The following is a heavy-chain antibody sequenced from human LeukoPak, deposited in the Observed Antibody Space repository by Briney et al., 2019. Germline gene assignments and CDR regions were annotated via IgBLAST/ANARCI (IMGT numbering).Heavy chain of an antibody. D-gene: IGHD2-21*02. CDR2: ISYDGSNK. CDR3: AKDLYAYCGGDCYFDY. CDR1: GFTFSSHA. Sequence: PGGSLRLSCAASGFTFSSHALHWVRQAPGKGLEWVAVISYDGSNKYYADSVKGRFTISRDNSKNTLYLQMNSLRAEDTAVYYCAKDLYAYCGGDCYFDYWGQGTLVTVSS. J-gene: IGHJ4*02. V-gene: IGHV3-30*04.